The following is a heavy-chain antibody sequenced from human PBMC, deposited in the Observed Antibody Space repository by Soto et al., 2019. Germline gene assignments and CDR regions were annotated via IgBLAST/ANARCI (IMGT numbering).Heavy chain of an antibody. CDR1: GYSFSSYW. Sequence: PGESLKISCKASGYSFSSYWIGWVRQIPGKGLEWMGIIFPDDSETRYSPSFQGKVSISVDKSITTAYLQWSSLKASDTAMYYCAGGLYDTSSYQYFDFWGQDSLVTVAS. V-gene: IGHV5-51*01. J-gene: IGHJ4*02. CDR2: IFPDDSET. D-gene: IGHD3-22*01. CDR3: AGGLYDTSSYQYFDF.